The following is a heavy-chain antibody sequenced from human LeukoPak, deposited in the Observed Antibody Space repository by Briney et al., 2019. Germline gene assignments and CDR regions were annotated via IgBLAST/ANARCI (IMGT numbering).Heavy chain of an antibody. CDR3: ARVEDCSSTSCYGENTDY. D-gene: IGHD2-2*01. Sequence: PGGSLRLSCAASGFTFSSYSMNWVRQAPGKGLEWVSSISSSSSYIYYADSVKGRFTISRDNAKNSLYLQMNSLRAEDTAVYYCARVEDCSSTSCYGENTDYWGQGTLVTVSS. J-gene: IGHJ4*02. CDR1: GFTFSSYS. V-gene: IGHV3-21*01. CDR2: ISSSSSYI.